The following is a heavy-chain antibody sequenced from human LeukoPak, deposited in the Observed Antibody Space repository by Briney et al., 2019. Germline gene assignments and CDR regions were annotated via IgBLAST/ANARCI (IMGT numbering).Heavy chain of an antibody. CDR2: IYHSGSA. D-gene: IGHD3-10*01. CDR3: ARRRGSGSYYNDY. J-gene: IGHJ4*02. Sequence: PSETLSLTCAVYGGSFSVYYWGWIPQPPGKGLEWIGSIYHSGSAYCNPSLKSRVTISVDTSKNPFSLKLNSVTAADTAVYYCARRRGSGSYYNDYWGQGTLVTVSS. CDR1: GGSFSVYY. V-gene: IGHV4-38-2*01.